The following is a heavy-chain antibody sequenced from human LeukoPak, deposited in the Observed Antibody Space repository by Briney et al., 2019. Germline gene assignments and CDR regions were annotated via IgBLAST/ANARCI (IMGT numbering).Heavy chain of an antibody. J-gene: IGHJ4*02. CDR3: ARVGYSSSWYKGPGYFDY. CDR1: GYTFTSYY. D-gene: IGHD6-13*01. Sequence: SVKVSCKASGYTFTSYYMHWVRQAPGQGLEWMGIINPSGGSTSYAQKFQGRVTMTRDMSTSTVYMELSSLRSEDTAVYYCARVGYSSSWYKGPGYFDYWGQGTLVTVSS. V-gene: IGHV1-46*01. CDR2: INPSGGST.